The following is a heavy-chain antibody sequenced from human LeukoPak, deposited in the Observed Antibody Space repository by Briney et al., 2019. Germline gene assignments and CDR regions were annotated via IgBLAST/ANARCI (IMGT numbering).Heavy chain of an antibody. CDR3: AKDPRWWYGWFDR. V-gene: IGHV3-23*01. CDR2: ISGSGGST. Sequence: PGGSLRLSCAASGFTFSSYAMSWVRQAPGKGLEGVSAISGSGGSTYYADSVKGRFTISRDNSKNTLYLQMNSLRAEDTAVYYCAKDPRWWYGWFDRWGQGTLVTVSS. D-gene: IGHD2-15*01. CDR1: GFTFSSYA. J-gene: IGHJ5*02.